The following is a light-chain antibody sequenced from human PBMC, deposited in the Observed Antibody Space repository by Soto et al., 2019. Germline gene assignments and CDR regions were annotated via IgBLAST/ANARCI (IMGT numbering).Light chain of an antibody. V-gene: IGLV1-51*01. CDR1: SSNIENNY. CDR2: DNN. J-gene: IGLJ3*02. CDR3: GTWDSSLSAGV. Sequence: QSVLTQPPSVSAAPGQKVTISCSGSSSNIENNYVSWYQQLPGTAPKLLIYDNNKRPSGIPDRFSGSKSGTSATLDITGLQTGDEAGYYCGTWDSSLSAGVFGGGTKVTVL.